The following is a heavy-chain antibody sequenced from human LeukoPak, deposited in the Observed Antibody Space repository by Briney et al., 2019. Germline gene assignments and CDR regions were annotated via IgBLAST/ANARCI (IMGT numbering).Heavy chain of an antibody. J-gene: IGHJ5*02. V-gene: IGHV3-21*01. D-gene: IGHD2-15*01. CDR1: GFTFSSYS. CDR2: ISSSSSYI. CDR3: AREGGGYCSGINCWKWFDP. Sequence: GGSLRLSCAASGFTFSSYSMNWVRQAPGKGLEWVPSISSSSSYIYYADSVKGRFSISRDNAKSTLYLHMNSLRAEDTAVYYCAREGGGYCSGINCWKWFDPWGQGTLVTVSS.